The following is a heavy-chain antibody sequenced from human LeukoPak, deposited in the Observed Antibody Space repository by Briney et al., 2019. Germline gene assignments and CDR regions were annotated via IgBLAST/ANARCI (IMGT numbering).Heavy chain of an antibody. J-gene: IGHJ4*02. CDR1: GGSFSGYY. V-gene: IGHV4-34*01. Sequence: PSETLSLTCAVYGGSFSGYYWSWIRQPPGKGLEWIGEINHSGSTNYNPSLKSRVTISVDTSKNQFSLKLSSVTAAGTAVYYCARVRSVAARENFDYWGQGTLVTVSS. D-gene: IGHD6-6*01. CDR2: INHSGST. CDR3: ARVRSVAARENFDY.